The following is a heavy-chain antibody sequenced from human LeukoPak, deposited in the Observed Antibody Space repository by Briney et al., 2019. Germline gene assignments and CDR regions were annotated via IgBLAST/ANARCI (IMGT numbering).Heavy chain of an antibody. CDR3: ARAVEMANILDY. V-gene: IGHV1-46*01. CDR2: INPSGDIT. J-gene: IGHJ4*02. CDR1: GYTFTNYF. Sequence: ASVKVSCKASGYTFTNYFMHWGRQAPGQGLEWMGLINPSGDITSYAQQVRGRVTMTRDTSTSTLYMELSSLRSEDTAIYYCARAVEMANILDYWGQGTLVTVSS. D-gene: IGHD5-24*01.